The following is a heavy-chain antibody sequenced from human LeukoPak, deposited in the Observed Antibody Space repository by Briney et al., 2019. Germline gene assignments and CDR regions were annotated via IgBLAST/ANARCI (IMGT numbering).Heavy chain of an antibody. D-gene: IGHD6-19*01. CDR3: ARGRAAVAGYYMDV. V-gene: IGHV3-74*01. CDR2: INTDGTST. J-gene: IGHJ6*03. Sequence: GGSLRLSCAASGFTFSSYWMHWVRHAPGKGLVWDSRINTDGTSTTYADSVKGRFTISRDNAKNTLYLQINSLRAEDTAVYYCARGRAAVAGYYMDVWGKGTTVTVSS. CDR1: GFTFSSYW.